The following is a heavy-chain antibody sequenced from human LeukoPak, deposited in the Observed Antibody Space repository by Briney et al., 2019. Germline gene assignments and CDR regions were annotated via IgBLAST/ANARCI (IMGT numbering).Heavy chain of an antibody. CDR1: GFTFSSYG. Sequence: GGSLRLSCAASGFTFSSYGMHWVRQAPGKGLEWVAVISYDGSNRYYADSVKGRFTISRDTSKNTLYLQMNSLRAEDTAVYFCARLATLSTVAARGRSWFDAWGQGTLVTVSS. CDR2: ISYDGSNR. D-gene: IGHD3-9*01. V-gene: IGHV3-30*03. CDR3: ARLATLSTVAARGRSWFDA. J-gene: IGHJ5*02.